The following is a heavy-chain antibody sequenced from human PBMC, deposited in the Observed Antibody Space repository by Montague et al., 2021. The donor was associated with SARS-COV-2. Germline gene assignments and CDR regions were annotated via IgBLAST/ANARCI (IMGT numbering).Heavy chain of an antibody. J-gene: IGHJ3*02. CDR3: ASSGITLTGLDAFDI. V-gene: IGHV6-1*01. CDR2: TYYRSKWVS. Sequence: CAISGDSVSSKSVAWNWIRQSPSSGLEWLGRTYYRSKWVSDYAESVKRRLVITPDTSKNQVSLQLNSVIPVDTAVYFCASSGITLTGLDAFDIWGQGTMVTVSS. D-gene: IGHD3-9*01. CDR1: GDSVSSKSVA.